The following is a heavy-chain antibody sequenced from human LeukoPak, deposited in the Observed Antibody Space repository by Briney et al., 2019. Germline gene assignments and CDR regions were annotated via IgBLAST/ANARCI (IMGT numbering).Heavy chain of an antibody. CDR2: ISGSGGST. D-gene: IGHD1-26*01. CDR3: AKGRARGSYYPEYFQH. J-gene: IGHJ1*01. V-gene: IGHV3-23*01. Sequence: GGSLRLSCAASGFTFSSYAMSWVRQAPGKGLEWVSAISGSGGSTYYADSVKGRFTISRDNSKNTLYLQMNSLRAEDTAVYYCAKGRARGSYYPEYFQHWGQGTLVTVSS. CDR1: GFTFSSYA.